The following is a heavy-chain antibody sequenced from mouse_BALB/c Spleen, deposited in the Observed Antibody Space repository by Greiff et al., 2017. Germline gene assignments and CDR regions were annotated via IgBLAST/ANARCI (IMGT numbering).Heavy chain of an antibody. D-gene: IGHD4-1*02. Sequence: EVKLMESGGGLVKPGGSLKLSCAASGFTFSSYAMSWVRQTPEKRLEWVATISSGGSYTYYPDSVKGRFTISRDNAKNTLYLQMSSLRSEDTAMYYCARGPPTGYYAMDYWGQGTSVTVSS. CDR1: GFTFSSYA. CDR3: ARGPPTGYYAMDY. J-gene: IGHJ4*01. CDR2: ISSGGSYT. V-gene: IGHV5-9-3*01.